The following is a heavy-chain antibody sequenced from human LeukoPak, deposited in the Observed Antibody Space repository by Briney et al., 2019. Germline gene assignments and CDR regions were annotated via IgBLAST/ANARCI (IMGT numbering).Heavy chain of an antibody. CDR2: IIPIFGTA. J-gene: IGHJ6*03. V-gene: IGHV1-69*05. Sequence: SVKVSCKASGGTFSNYAISWVRQAPGQGLEWMGGIIPIFGTANYAQKLQDRVTLSMEESTGTAYMELSSLRSEDTAVYYCARGPTDYYMDVWGTGTTVTVSS. CDR3: ARGPTDYYMDV. CDR1: GGTFSNYA.